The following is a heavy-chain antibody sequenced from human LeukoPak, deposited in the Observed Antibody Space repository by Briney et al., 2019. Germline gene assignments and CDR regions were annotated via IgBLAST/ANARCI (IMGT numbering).Heavy chain of an antibody. D-gene: IGHD4-23*01. J-gene: IGHJ2*01. V-gene: IGHV1-2*06. CDR3: ARDIDYGGNYWYFDL. CDR1: GYIFIGYN. Sequence: GASVKVSCKASGYIFIGYNMHWVRQAPGQGLEWMGRINPNSDDTNYAQKFQGRVTMTRDTSISTAYMELSSLRSDDTAVYYCARDIDYGGNYWYFDLWGRGTLVTVSS. CDR2: INPNSDDT.